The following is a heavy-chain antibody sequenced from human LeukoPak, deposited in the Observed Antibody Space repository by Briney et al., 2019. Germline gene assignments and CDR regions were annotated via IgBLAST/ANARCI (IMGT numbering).Heavy chain of an antibody. CDR2: IYTAGGT. J-gene: IGHJ4*02. CDR3: ARVQGSGLPRWY. D-gene: IGHD2-15*01. Sequence: PGGSLRLSCAASGFTVSSHYMTWVRQAPGKGLEWVSVIYTAGGTFYADSVKGRFTISRDNSENTLYLQMNSLRAEDTAVYYCARVQGSGLPRWYWGQGTLVTVSS. CDR1: GFTVSSHY. V-gene: IGHV3-66*01.